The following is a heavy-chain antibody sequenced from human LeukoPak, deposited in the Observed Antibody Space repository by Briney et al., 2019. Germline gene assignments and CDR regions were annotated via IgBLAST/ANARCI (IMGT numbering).Heavy chain of an antibody. D-gene: IGHD6-13*01. CDR3: ARGGMYSSSWSHYYYMDV. CDR1: GGSFSGYY. V-gene: IGHV4-34*01. Sequence: SETLSLTCAVYGGSFSGYYWSWTRQPPGKGLEWIGEINHSGSTNYNPSLKSRVTISVDTSKNQFSLKLSSVTAADTAVYYCARGGMYSSSWSHYYYMDVWGKGTTVTVSS. J-gene: IGHJ6*03. CDR2: INHSGST.